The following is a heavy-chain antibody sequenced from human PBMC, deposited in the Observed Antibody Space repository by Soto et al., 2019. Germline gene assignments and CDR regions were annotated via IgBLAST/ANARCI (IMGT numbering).Heavy chain of an antibody. D-gene: IGHD2-15*01. J-gene: IGHJ3*02. CDR1: GFTFDDYA. CDR3: AKGGCRGASCYGDAFDI. CDR2: ISWNSGSM. V-gene: IGHV3-9*01. Sequence: ESGGGLVQPGRSLRLSCAASGFTFDDYAMQWVRQAPGKGLGWVSGISWNSGSMGYADSVRGRFTISRDNAKNSLYLQMDSLRAEDTALYYCAKGGCRGASCYGDAFDIWGQGTMVTVSS.